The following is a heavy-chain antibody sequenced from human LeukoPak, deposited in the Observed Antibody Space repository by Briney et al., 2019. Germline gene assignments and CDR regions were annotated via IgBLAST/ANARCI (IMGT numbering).Heavy chain of an antibody. CDR3: AKDDAWLQYGD. Sequence: GGSLRLSCAVSGFTFSNYAMSWVRQAPGKGPEWVSAISGTGANTFYADSVKGRFTISRDNSKGTVYLQMNSLRPEDTAVYYCAKDDAWLQYGDWGRGTLVTVSS. D-gene: IGHD5-24*01. V-gene: IGHV3-23*01. CDR1: GFTFSNYA. CDR2: ISGTGANT. J-gene: IGHJ4*02.